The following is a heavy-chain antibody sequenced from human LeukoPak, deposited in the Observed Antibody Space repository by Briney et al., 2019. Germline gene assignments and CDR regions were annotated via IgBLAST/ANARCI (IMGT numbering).Heavy chain of an antibody. D-gene: IGHD4-17*01. CDR1: GYSLTSYW. Sequence: GESLKISCKGSGYSLTSYWIGWVRQMPGKGLEWMGIIYPGDSDTRYSPSFQGQVTISADKSISTAYLQWSSLKASDTAMYYCARLGYGDYLSRDDAFDIWGQGTMVTVSS. J-gene: IGHJ3*02. CDR2: IYPGDSDT. CDR3: ARLGYGDYLSRDDAFDI. V-gene: IGHV5-51*01.